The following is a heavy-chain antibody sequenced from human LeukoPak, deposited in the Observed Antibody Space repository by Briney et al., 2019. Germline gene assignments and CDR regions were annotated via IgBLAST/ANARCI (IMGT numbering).Heavy chain of an antibody. CDR3: ARVGGTITDLDY. CDR1: GFTFSNYE. CDR2: IYSSSSYI. Sequence: KPGGSLRLSCAASGFTFSNYEMNWVRQAPGKGLEWVSSIYSSSSYIYYADSVKGRFTISRDNAKNSLYLQMNSLRTEDTAVYYCARVGGTITDLDYWGQGTLVTVSS. J-gene: IGHJ4*02. V-gene: IGHV3-21*01. D-gene: IGHD1-26*01.